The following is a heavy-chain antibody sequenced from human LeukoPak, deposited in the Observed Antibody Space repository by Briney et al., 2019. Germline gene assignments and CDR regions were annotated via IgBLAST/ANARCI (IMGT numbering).Heavy chain of an antibody. J-gene: IGHJ6*02. V-gene: IGHV3-30*18. Sequence: GGSLRLSCAASGFTFSSYGMHWVRQAPGKGLEWVAVISYDGSNKYYADSVKGRFTISRDNSKNTLYLQMNSLRAEDTAVYYCAKDSYGSGGYSWAYYYYGMDVWGQGTTVTVSS. CDR1: GFTFSSYG. CDR2: ISYDGSNK. CDR3: AKDSYGSGGYSWAYYYYGMDV. D-gene: IGHD3-10*01.